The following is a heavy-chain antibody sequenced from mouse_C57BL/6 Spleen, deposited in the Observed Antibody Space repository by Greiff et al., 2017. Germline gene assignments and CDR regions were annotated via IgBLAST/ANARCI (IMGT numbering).Heavy chain of an antibody. D-gene: IGHD2-5*01. Sequence: QVQLQQSGAELVRPGTSVKVSCKASGYAFTNYLIEWVKQRPGQGLEWIGVINPGSGGTNYNEKFKGKATLTADKSSSTAYMQLSSLTSVDSAVYFCACYYSSDPYYFDYWGQGTTLTVSS. J-gene: IGHJ2*01. CDR3: ACYYSSDPYYFDY. CDR2: INPGSGGT. V-gene: IGHV1-54*01. CDR1: GYAFTNYL.